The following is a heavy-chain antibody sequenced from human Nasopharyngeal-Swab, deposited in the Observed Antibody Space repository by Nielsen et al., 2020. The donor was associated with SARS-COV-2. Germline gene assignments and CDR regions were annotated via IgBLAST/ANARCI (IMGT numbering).Heavy chain of an antibody. V-gene: IGHV2-5*01. CDR2: ICWNDDK. CDR3: AHRGGYCSSTSCYTAFEFVVEYYFDY. Sequence: WIRQPPGKALEWLALICWNDDKRYSPSLKSRLTITKDPSKNQAVLTMTNMDPVDTATYYCAHRGGYCSSTSCYTAFEFVVEYYFDYWGQGTLVTVSS. D-gene: IGHD2-2*02. J-gene: IGHJ4*02.